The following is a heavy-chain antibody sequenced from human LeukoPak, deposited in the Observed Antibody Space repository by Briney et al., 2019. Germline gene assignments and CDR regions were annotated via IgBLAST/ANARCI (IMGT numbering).Heavy chain of an antibody. D-gene: IGHD3-10*01. CDR3: ARVPSEGDAFDI. Sequence: GGSLRLSCAASRFTFNFYSMNWVRQAPGKGLEWISYISGSGDTIYYADSVKGRFTISRDNAKTSLYLQMNSLRAEDTAVYYCARVPSEGDAFDIWGQGTMVTVSS. CDR2: ISGSGDTI. CDR1: RFTFNFYS. V-gene: IGHV3-48*01. J-gene: IGHJ3*02.